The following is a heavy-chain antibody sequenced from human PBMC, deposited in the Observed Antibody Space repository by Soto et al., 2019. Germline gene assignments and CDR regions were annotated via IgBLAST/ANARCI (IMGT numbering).Heavy chain of an antibody. CDR1: GYSFTSYW. Sequence: PGESLKISCKGSGYSFTSYWIGWVRQMPGKGLEWMGIIYPGDSDTRYSPSFQGQVTISADKSISTAYLQWSSLKASDTAMYYCARLQGSIAAADYGMDVWGQGTTVTVSS. CDR3: ARLQGSIAAADYGMDV. D-gene: IGHD6-13*01. CDR2: IYPGDSDT. J-gene: IGHJ6*02. V-gene: IGHV5-51*01.